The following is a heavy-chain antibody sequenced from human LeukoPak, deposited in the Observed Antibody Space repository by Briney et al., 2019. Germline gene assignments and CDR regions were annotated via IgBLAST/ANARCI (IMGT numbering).Heavy chain of an antibody. V-gene: IGHV4-34*01. J-gene: IGHJ4*02. CDR1: GESFRNFY. Sequence: PSETLSLTCAVYGESFRNFYWTWIRQTPGKGLQWVGEIDHIGRNSYNPSLKSRVSISVDTSKNQFSLKLRSVTAADTAVYYCARPVRCSATICTGPFDSWGQGTLVTVSS. CDR3: ARPVRCSATICTGPFDS. D-gene: IGHD2-15*01. CDR2: IDHIGRN.